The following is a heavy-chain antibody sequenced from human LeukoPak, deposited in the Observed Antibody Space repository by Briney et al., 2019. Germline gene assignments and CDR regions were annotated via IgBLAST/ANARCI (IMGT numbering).Heavy chain of an antibody. CDR1: GYTFTGYY. Sequence: ASVKVSCKASGYTFTGYYMHWVRQAPGHGLEWMGWINPSSGGTNYAQRFQGRVPMTRDTSISAAYMELSRLRSDDTAFYSCAREMTTVTNDAFDIWGQGTMVTVSS. D-gene: IGHD4-17*01. CDR3: AREMTTVTNDAFDI. V-gene: IGHV1-2*02. J-gene: IGHJ3*02. CDR2: INPSSGGT.